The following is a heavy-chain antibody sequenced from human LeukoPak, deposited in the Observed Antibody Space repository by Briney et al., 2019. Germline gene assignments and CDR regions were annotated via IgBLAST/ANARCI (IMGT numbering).Heavy chain of an antibody. CDR2: IYYSGST. CDR3: ARGEYYFDY. CDR1: GGSISNGDHY. V-gene: IGHV4-61*08. Sequence: SETLSLTCTVSGGSISNGDHYWSWIRQPPGKGLEWIGYIYYSGSTNYNPSLKSRVTISVDTSKNQFSLKLSSVTAADTAVYYCARGEYYFDYWGQGTLVTVSS. J-gene: IGHJ4*02.